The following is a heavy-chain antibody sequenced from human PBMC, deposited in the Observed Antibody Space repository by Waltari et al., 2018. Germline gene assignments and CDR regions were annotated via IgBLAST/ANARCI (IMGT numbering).Heavy chain of an antibody. CDR1: GDSISRNY. D-gene: IGHD3-3*01. CDR3: ARVVTPSRVVRPGWGKWFDP. V-gene: IGHV4-59*01. J-gene: IGHJ5*02. Sequence: QVLLQESGPGLVRPSETLALSCNVSGDSISRNYWSWVRQSPGKGLEWIGYVAESGTINYNPSLKSRITIAKEMSRNQFFLKLRAVSVADTAVYFCARVVTPSRVVRPGWGKWFDPWGQGALVSVSS. CDR2: VAESGTI.